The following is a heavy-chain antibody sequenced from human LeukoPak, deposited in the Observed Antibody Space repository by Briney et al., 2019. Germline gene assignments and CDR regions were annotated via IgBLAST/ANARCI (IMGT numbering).Heavy chain of an antibody. CDR2: IYSDGST. J-gene: IGHJ6*04. V-gene: IGHV3-53*01. CDR1: AFTVSSNY. CDR3: AELGITMIGGV. Sequence: GGSLRLSCAASAFTVSSNYMSWVRQAPGKGLEWVSVIYSDGSTFYADSVKGRFTISRGNAKNSLYLQMNSLRAEDTAVYYCAELGITMIGGVWGKGTTVTISS. D-gene: IGHD3-10*02.